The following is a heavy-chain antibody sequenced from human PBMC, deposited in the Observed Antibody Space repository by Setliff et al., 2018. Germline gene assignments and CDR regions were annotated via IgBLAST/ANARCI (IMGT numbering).Heavy chain of an antibody. CDR1: GYTFTDFG. CDR2: IGAYTGNT. CDR3: ARVVYYASGSSLSYGMDV. D-gene: IGHD3-10*01. J-gene: IGHJ6*02. V-gene: IGHV1-18*01. Sequence: ASVKVSCKASGYTFTDFGISWVRQAPGQGLEWMGWIGAYTGNTNYAQKFQGRVTMTTDTSTNTVFMELRSLRSDDTAMFYCARVVYYASGSSLSYGMDVWGQGTAVTVSS.